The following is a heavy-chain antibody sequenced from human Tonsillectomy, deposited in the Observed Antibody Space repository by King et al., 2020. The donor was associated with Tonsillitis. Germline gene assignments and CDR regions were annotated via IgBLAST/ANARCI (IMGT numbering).Heavy chain of an antibody. CDR3: ARPTDYYGSGSYYNYFDY. CDR1: GFTFSSYE. V-gene: IGHV3-48*03. J-gene: IGHJ4*02. Sequence: VQLVESGGGLVQPGGSLRLSCAASGFTFSSYEMNWVRQAPGKGLEWVSYISSSVSTIYYADSVKGRFTSSRDNAKNSLYLQMNSLRAEDTAVYYCARPTDYYGSGSYYNYFDYWGQGTLVTVSS. D-gene: IGHD3-10*01. CDR2: ISSSVSTI.